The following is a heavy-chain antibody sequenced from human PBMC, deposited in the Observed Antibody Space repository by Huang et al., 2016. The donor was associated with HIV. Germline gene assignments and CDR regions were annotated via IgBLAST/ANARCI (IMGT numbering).Heavy chain of an antibody. CDR3: ARASWYEPRSWYFGL. J-gene: IGHJ2*01. CDR2: INDNGYT. V-gene: IGHV4-34*01. D-gene: IGHD6-13*01. Sequence: QVQLQQWGAGLLKPSETLSLTCAVYGGSVSGHYWSWIRQPPGKGLEWIAEINDNGYTNYKPSLKNRVTRAVHTSRNQFSRKLNSVTAADAAVYYCARASWYEPRSWYFGLWGRGTLVTVSS. CDR1: GGSVSGHY.